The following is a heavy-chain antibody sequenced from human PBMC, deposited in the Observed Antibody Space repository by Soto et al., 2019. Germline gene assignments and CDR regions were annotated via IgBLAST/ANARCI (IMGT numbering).Heavy chain of an antibody. Sequence: QVKLAQSGAEVKKPGASVNISCKASGLTFSATLIHWVRQGPGQRLEWMGWINPANGNTRYSETFQGRLTISSISSASTAYVALSDLTSQDTAVYYCATDTVSVGPRANDAFAVWGQGTMITVSS. CDR3: ATDTVSVGPRANDAFAV. D-gene: IGHD4-4*01. V-gene: IGHV1-3*01. J-gene: IGHJ3*01. CDR1: GLTFSATL. CDR2: INPANGNT.